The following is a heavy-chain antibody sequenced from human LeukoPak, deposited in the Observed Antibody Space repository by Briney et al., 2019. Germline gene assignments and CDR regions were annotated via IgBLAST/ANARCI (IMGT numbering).Heavy chain of an antibody. Sequence: GESLKISCNGSGYSFTSYWIGWVRQMPGKGREWMGIIYPGDSDTRYSPSFQGQVTISADKSISTAYLQWSSLKASDTAMYYCARVDTAMVYYFDYWGQGTLVTVSS. V-gene: IGHV5-51*01. D-gene: IGHD5-18*01. J-gene: IGHJ4*02. CDR3: ARVDTAMVYYFDY. CDR1: GYSFTSYW. CDR2: IYPGDSDT.